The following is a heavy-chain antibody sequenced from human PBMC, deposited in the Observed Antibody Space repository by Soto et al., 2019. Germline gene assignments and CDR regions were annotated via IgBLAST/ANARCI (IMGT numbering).Heavy chain of an antibody. J-gene: IGHJ3*02. V-gene: IGHV3-53*01. D-gene: IGHD3-22*01. Sequence: PGGSLRLSCAASGFTVSSNYMSWVRQAPGKGLEWVSVIYSGGSTYYADSVKGRFTISRDNSKNTLYLQMNSLRAEDTAVYYCARVLGSGYYYSPGAFDIWGQGTMVTVSS. CDR1: GFTVSSNY. CDR2: IYSGGST. CDR3: ARVLGSGYYYSPGAFDI.